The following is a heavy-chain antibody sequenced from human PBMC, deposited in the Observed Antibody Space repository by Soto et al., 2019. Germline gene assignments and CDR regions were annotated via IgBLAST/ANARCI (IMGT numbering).Heavy chain of an antibody. V-gene: IGHV4-31*03. D-gene: IGHD3-22*01. CDR1: SGSISSGSYY. CDR2: IYYSGSA. Sequence: KPSETLSLTCTVSSGSISSGSYYWSWIRQHPGEGLEWIGYIYYSGSAYYNPSLKSRVTISIDTSKNQFSLNLSSVTAADTAVYYCARASYHDNSRHDHWGQGNLVTVSS. CDR3: ARASYHDNSRHDH. J-gene: IGHJ5*02.